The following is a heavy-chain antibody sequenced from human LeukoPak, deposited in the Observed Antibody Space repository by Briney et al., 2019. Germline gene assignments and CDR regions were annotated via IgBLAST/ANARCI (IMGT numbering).Heavy chain of an antibody. CDR2: ISSSGSTI. CDR1: GFTFSSYS. J-gene: IGHJ6*03. V-gene: IGHV3-48*04. CDR3: ARDPGGYMDV. Sequence: GGSLRLSCAASGFTFSSYSMNWVRQAPGKGLEWVSYISSSGSTIFYADSVKGRFTISRDNAKNSLYLQMNSLRAEDTTVYYCARDPGGYMDVWGKGTTVTISS. D-gene: IGHD3-10*01.